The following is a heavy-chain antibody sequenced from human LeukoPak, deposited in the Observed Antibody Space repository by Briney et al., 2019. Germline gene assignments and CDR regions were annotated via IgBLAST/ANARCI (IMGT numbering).Heavy chain of an antibody. V-gene: IGHV4-61*05. CDR1: SASITSSPYF. D-gene: IGHD5-18*01. CDR2: IYYSGST. J-gene: IGHJ6*03. Sequence: SETLSLTCTVSSASITSSPYFWVWIRQSPGKGLEWIGYIYYSGSTNYNPSLKSRVTISVDTSKNQFSLKLTSVTAADTAVYYCARTTEGGYTYGYFYYYYMDVWGKGTTVTISS. CDR3: ARTTEGGYTYGYFYYYYMDV.